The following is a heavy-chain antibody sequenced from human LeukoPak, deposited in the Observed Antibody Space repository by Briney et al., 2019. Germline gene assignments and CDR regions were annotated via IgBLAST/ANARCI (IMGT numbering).Heavy chain of an antibody. J-gene: IGHJ4*02. D-gene: IGHD4-23*01. CDR1: GYTFTHYA. V-gene: IGHV1-18*01. Sequence: ASVKVSCKASGYTFTHYAMHWVRQAPGQRLEWMGWISAYNGNTNYAQKLQGRVTMTTDTSTSTAYMELRSLRSDDTAVYYCARDRRPTVVTPDYWGQGTLVTVSS. CDR3: ARDRRPTVVTPDY. CDR2: ISAYNGNT.